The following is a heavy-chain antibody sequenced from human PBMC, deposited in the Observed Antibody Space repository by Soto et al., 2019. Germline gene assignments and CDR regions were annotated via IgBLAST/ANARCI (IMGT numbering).Heavy chain of an antibody. CDR1: GGSFSGYY. Sequence: QVQLQQWGAGLLKPSETLSLTCAVYGGSFSGYYWSWIRQPPGKGLEWIGEINHSGSTNYNPSLKRRVTISVDTSKNQFSLKLSSVTAADTAVYYCARGPYSSSSGFGYWGQGTLVTVSS. J-gene: IGHJ4*02. D-gene: IGHD6-6*01. CDR2: INHSGST. V-gene: IGHV4-34*01. CDR3: ARGPYSSSSGFGY.